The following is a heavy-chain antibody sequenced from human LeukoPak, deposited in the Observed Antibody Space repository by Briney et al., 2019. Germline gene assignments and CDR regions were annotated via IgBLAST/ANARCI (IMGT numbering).Heavy chain of an antibody. D-gene: IGHD1-7*01. CDR3: ARGAGTTSIYYFDY. CDR1: GYSFTSYY. J-gene: IGHJ4*02. Sequence: GASVKVSCEASGYSFTSYYIHWVRQAPGQGLEWIGIINPIIGGTTYPQRFQGRVTMTRDMSTSTVYMELSSLRSEDTAVYYCARGAGTTSIYYFDYWGQGTQVTVSS. V-gene: IGHV1-46*01. CDR2: INPIIGGT.